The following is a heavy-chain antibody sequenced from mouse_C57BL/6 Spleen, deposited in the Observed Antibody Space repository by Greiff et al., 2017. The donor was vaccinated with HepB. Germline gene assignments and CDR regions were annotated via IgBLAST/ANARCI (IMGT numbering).Heavy chain of an antibody. J-gene: IGHJ3*01. CDR3: TTGTGFAY. CDR2: IDPENGDT. Sequence: EVKLMESGAELVRPGASVKLSCTASGFNIKDDYMHWVKQRPEQGLEWIGWIDPENGDTEYDSKFQGKATITADTSSNTAYLQLRSLTSEDTAVYYCTTGTGFAYWGQGTLVTVSA. D-gene: IGHD4-1*01. CDR1: GFNIKDDY. V-gene: IGHV14-4*01.